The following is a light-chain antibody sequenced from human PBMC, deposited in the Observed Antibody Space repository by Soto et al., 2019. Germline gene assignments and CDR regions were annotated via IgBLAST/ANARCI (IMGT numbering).Light chain of an antibody. V-gene: IGKV1-5*03. Sequence: DIQMTQSHSTLSASVGDRFTLTFRASQSISYWLAWYQQKPGKAPKLLIYKASTLKSGVPSRFSGSGSGTEFTLTISSLQPDDFATYYCQQYNGYRWTFGQGTKVDIK. CDR3: QQYNGYRWT. CDR1: QSISYW. J-gene: IGKJ1*01. CDR2: KAS.